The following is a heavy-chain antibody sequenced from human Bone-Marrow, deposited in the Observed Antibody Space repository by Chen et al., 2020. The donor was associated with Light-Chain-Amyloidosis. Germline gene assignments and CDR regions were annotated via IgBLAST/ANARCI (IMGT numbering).Heavy chain of an antibody. CDR3: ARGRSLAALRLYYYYMDV. V-gene: IGHV3-20*04. D-gene: IGHD6-13*01. Sequence: DLLESGGGLVQPGESLRLSCAASGFTFDDYGMSWVRQAQGKGLEWVSCINWNGGSTGYADSVKGRFTISRDNAKNSLYLQMNSLRAEDTALYYCARGRSLAALRLYYYYMDVWGKGTTVTVSS. CDR2: INWNGGST. J-gene: IGHJ6*03. CDR1: GFTFDDYG.